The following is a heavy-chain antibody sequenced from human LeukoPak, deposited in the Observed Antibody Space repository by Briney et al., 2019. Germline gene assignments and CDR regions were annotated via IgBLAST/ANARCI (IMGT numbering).Heavy chain of an antibody. CDR2: INPNSGGT. V-gene: IGHV1-2*02. CDR3: ARLDFLTGYPFDY. D-gene: IGHD3-9*01. Sequence: ASVKVSCKASGYTFTGYYMHWVRQAPGQGLEWMGWINPNSGGTNYAQKLQGRVTMTTDTSTSTAYMELRSLRSDDTAVYYCARLDFLTGYPFDYWGQGTLVTVSS. J-gene: IGHJ4*02. CDR1: GYTFTGYY.